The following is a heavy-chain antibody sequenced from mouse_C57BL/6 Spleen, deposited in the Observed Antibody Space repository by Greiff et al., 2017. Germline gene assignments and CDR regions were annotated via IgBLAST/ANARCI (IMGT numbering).Heavy chain of an antibody. V-gene: IGHV1-52*01. CDR3: ARKIYYDYDAYCDY. CDR1: GYTFTSYW. J-gene: IGHJ2*01. CDR2: IDPSDSET. Sequence: QVQLQQPGAELVRPGSSVKLSCKASGYTFTSYWMHWVKQRPIQGLEWIGNIDPSDSETHYNQKFKDKATLTVDKSSSTAYMQLSSLTSEDSAVYYCARKIYYDYDAYCDYWGQGTTLTVSS. D-gene: IGHD2-4*01.